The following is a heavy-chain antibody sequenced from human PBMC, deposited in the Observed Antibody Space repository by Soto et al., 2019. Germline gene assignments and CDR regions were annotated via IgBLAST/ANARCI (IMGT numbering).Heavy chain of an antibody. V-gene: IGHV4-30-4*01. D-gene: IGHD2-15*01. CDR3: ARVVVVAATINWFDP. CDR1: GGSISSGDFY. Sequence: QVQLQEAGPGLVKPSQTLSLTCTVSGGSISSGDFYWSWIRQPPGKGLEWIGYIYYSGSTYYNPSLKRRVNKSVDPSTNHFSLKLSSVTAADTAVYYCARVVVVAATINWFDPWGQGTLVTVSS. J-gene: IGHJ5*02. CDR2: IYYSGST.